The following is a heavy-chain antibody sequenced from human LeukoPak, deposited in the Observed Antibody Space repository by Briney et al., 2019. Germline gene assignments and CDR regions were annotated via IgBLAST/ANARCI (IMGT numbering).Heavy chain of an antibody. Sequence: GGSLRLSCAASGFTFSSYAMSWVRQAPGRGLEGVSAISGSGGSTYYADPVKGRFTISRDNSKNTLYLQMNSLRDEDTAVYYCARNLYSGYDLHPDYWGQGTLVTVSS. D-gene: IGHD5-12*01. J-gene: IGHJ4*02. CDR1: GFTFSSYA. V-gene: IGHV3-23*01. CDR3: ARNLYSGYDLHPDY. CDR2: ISGSGGST.